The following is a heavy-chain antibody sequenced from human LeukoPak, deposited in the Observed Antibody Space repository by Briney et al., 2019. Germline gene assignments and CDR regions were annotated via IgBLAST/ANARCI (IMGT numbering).Heavy chain of an antibody. V-gene: IGHV4-61*08. Sequence: SETLSLTCTVSGGSISSGGYYWSWIRQHPGKGLEWIGYIYYSGSTNYNPSLKSRVTISVDTSKNQFSLKLSSVTAADTAVYYCARVPRDGTFDYWGQGTLVTVSS. D-gene: IGHD1-26*01. J-gene: IGHJ4*02. CDR3: ARVPRDGTFDY. CDR1: GGSISSGGYY. CDR2: IYYSGST.